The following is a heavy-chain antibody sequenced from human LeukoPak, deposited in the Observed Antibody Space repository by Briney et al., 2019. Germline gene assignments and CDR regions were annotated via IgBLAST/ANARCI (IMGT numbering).Heavy chain of an antibody. Sequence: SETLSLTCAVTGDSISSGFYYWNWIRQPAGKRLEWIGRFYSSGRTNFNPSLKSRVTISSDTSKNQFSLKLRSVTAADTAVYYCARGDLKSDWFDPWGQGTLVTVSS. V-gene: IGHV4-61*02. CDR1: GDSISSGFYY. J-gene: IGHJ5*02. CDR2: FYSSGRT. CDR3: ARGDLKSDWFDP. D-gene: IGHD3-3*01.